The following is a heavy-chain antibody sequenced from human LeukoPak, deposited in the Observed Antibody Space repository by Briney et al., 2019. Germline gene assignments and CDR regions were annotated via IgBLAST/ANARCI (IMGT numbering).Heavy chain of an antibody. D-gene: IGHD3-22*01. J-gene: IGHJ4*02. Sequence: GGSLRLSCAASGFTFSSYGMHWVRQAPGRGLEWVAVIWYDGSNKYCADSVKGRFTISRDNSKNTLYLQMNSLRAEDTAVYYCARGDHYYDSSGYYSSDYWGQGTLVTVSS. V-gene: IGHV3-33*01. CDR2: IWYDGSNK. CDR3: ARGDHYYDSSGYYSSDY. CDR1: GFTFSSYG.